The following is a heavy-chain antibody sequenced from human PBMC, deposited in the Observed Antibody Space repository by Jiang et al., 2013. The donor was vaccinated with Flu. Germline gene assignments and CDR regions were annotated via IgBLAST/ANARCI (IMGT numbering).Heavy chain of an antibody. CDR1: GYSFTSYW. CDR2: IYPGDSDT. D-gene: IGHD6-13*01. CDR3: ARRAGYSSSWFYYYGMDV. V-gene: IGHV5-51*03. Sequence: PGESLKISCKGSGYSFTSYWIGWVRQMPGKGLEWMGIIYPGDSDTRYSPSFQGQVTISADKSISTAYLQWSSLKASDTAMYYCARRAGYSSSWFYYYGMDVWGQGTTVTVSS. J-gene: IGHJ6*02.